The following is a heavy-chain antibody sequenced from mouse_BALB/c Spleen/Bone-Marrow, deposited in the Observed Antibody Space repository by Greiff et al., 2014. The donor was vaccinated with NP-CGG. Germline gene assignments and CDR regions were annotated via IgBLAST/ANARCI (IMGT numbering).Heavy chain of an antibody. V-gene: IGHV14-4*02. CDR2: IDPENGDT. CDR1: GFNIKDYY. Sequence: EVQLQQSGAELVRSGASVKLSCTASGFNIKDYYMNWVKQRPEQGLEWIGWIDPENGDTEYAPKFQGKATMTAGTSSNTAYLQLSSLTSEDTGVYYCNADPITWGQGTTLTVSS. J-gene: IGHJ2*01. CDR3: NADPIT.